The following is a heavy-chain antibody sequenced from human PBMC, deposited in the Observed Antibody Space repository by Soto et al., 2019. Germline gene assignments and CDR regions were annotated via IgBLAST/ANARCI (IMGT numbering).Heavy chain of an antibody. V-gene: IGHV1-58*01. Sequence: SVKVSCKASGFTFSTSAVQWVRQARGQRLEWIGWIVVGSGNTIYARKFQERVTITRDMSTSTVYMELSSLRSEDTALYYCAAPSKGGYYYGMDVWGQGTAVTVSS. D-gene: IGHD3-16*01. CDR1: GFTFSTSA. J-gene: IGHJ6*02. CDR3: AAPSKGGYYYGMDV. CDR2: IVVGSGNT.